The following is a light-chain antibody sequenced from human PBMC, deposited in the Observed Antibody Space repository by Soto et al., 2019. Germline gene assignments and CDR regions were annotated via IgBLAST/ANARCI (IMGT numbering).Light chain of an antibody. V-gene: IGKV1-5*03. CDR2: TAS. Sequence: DFQMTQSPSTLSASVGDRVTITCRASQNINRWLAWYQQKPGKAPKLLIYTASRLEGGVPSRFSGSGSGTEFTLTISGLQPDDFATYYCQQYNSYPWTF. J-gene: IGKJ1*01. CDR1: QNINRW. CDR3: QQYNSYPWT.